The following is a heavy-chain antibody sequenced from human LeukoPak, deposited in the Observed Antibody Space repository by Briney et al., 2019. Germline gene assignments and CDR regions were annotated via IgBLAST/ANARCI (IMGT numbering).Heavy chain of an antibody. D-gene: IGHD3-22*01. CDR3: AKGGPITMIVVVTVHDAFDI. CDR1: GFTFSSYA. J-gene: IGHJ3*02. CDR2: ISGSGGST. V-gene: IGHV3-23*01. Sequence: GGSLRLSCAASGFTFSSYAMSWVRQAPGKGLEWVSAISGSGGSTYYADFVKGWFTISRDNSKNTLYLQMNSLRAEDTAVYYCAKGGPITMIVVVTVHDAFDIWGQGTMVTVSS.